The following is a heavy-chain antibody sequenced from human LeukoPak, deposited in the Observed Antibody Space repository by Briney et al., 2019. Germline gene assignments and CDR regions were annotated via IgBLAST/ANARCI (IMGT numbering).Heavy chain of an antibody. V-gene: IGHV3-21*04. CDR3: AKAATWAYNWFDP. D-gene: IGHD1-26*01. Sequence: GGSLRLSCAASGFTFSSYAMSWVRQAPGKGLEWVSSISSSSSYIYYADSVKGRFTISRDNAKNTLYLQMNSLRGDDTAAYYCAKAATWAYNWFDPWGQGTLVTVSS. CDR1: GFTFSSYA. J-gene: IGHJ5*02. CDR2: ISSSSSYI.